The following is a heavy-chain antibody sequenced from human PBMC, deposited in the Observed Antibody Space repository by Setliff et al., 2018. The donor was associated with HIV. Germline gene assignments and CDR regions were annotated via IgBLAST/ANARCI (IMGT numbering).Heavy chain of an antibody. V-gene: IGHV4-61*09. J-gene: IGHJ3*01. CDR3: ARDHNSGTLHAFDL. Sequence: SETLSLTCTVSGGSISSGTYFWSWIRQPAGKGLEWIGHIHTSGNANYNPSLKSRVTISLDTSKKHFSLDLYSVTAADTAVYYCARDHNSGTLHAFDLWGQGTKVTVSS. CDR2: IHTSGNA. D-gene: IGHD1-26*01. CDR1: GGSISSGTYF.